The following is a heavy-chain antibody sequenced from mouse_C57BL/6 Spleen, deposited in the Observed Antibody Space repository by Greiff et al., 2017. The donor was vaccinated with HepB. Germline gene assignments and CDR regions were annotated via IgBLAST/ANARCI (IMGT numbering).Heavy chain of an antibody. CDR2: IDPANGNT. V-gene: IGHV14-3*01. CDR3: ARSVYYGSPYAMDY. D-gene: IGHD2-1*01. Sequence: EVQGVESVAELVRPGASVKLSCTASGFNIKNTYMHWVKQRPEQGLEWIGRIDPANGNTKYAPKFQGKATITADTSSNTAYLQLSSLTSEDTAIYYCARSVYYGSPYAMDYWGQGTSVTVSS. J-gene: IGHJ4*01. CDR1: GFNIKNTY.